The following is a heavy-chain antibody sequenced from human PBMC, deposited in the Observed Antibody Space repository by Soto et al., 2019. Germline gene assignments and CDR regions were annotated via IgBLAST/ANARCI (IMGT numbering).Heavy chain of an antibody. CDR2: IKSKTDGETT. V-gene: IGHV3-15*01. CDR3: TTNGDYYYYYMDV. CDR1: GFTFNNAW. D-gene: IGHD2-8*01. J-gene: IGHJ6*03. Sequence: EVQLVESGGDLVKPGGSLRLSCAASGFTFNNAWMSWVRQAPGKGLEWVDRIKSKTDGETTTYAAPVKGRFTISREDSKDTLYLQMNSLKPEDTAVYYCTTNGDYYYYYMDVWGKGTTVAVSS.